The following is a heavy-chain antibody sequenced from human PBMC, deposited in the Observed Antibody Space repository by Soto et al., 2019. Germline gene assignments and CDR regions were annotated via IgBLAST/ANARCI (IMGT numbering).Heavy chain of an antibody. CDR1: GLTFIGYW. CDR3: ARENSYYSDY. V-gene: IGHV3-74*01. CDR2: INSDGSST. Sequence: EVQLVESGGGLVQPGGSLGFSGEALGLTFIGYWMHWVRQPPGKGLVWVSRINSDGSSTSYADSVKGRFTISRDNAKNTLYLQMNSLRAEDTAVYYCARENSYYSDYWGQGTLVTVSS. D-gene: IGHD3-10*01. J-gene: IGHJ4*02.